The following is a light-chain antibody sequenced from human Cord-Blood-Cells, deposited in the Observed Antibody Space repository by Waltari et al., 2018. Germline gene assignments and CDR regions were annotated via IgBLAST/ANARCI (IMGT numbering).Light chain of an antibody. CDR3: QQSYSTPPT. CDR2: AAS. CDR1: QSISSY. Sequence: DIQMTQSPSSLSASVGDRVTITCRASQSISSYLNWYQQKPGKAPKPLIYAASSLQSGVPSRFSGSGSGTDFTLTISSLQPEDFATYYSQQSYSTPPTFGGGTKVEIK. V-gene: IGKV1-39*01. J-gene: IGKJ4*01.